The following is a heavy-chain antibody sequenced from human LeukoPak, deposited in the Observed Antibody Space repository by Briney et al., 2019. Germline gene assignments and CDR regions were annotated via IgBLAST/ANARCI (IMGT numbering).Heavy chain of an antibody. CDR1: GGSISSYY. V-gene: IGHV4-4*07. CDR3: ARPKFGYFDL. CDR2: IYTSGST. Sequence: SETLSLTCTVSGGSISSYYWSWIRQPAGKGLKWIGRIYTSGSTNYNPSLKSRVTMSVDTSKNQFSLKLSSVTAADTAVYYCARPKFGYFDLWGRGTLVTVSS. J-gene: IGHJ2*01.